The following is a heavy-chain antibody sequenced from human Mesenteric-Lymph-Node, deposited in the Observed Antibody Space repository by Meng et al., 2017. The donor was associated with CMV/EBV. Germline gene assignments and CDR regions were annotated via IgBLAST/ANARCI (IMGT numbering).Heavy chain of an antibody. D-gene: IGHD5-12*01. CDR1: GYTCTSYA. CDR2: INAGNGNT. J-gene: IGHJ4*02. V-gene: IGHV1-3*01. CDR3: ARGIYSGYDYGY. Sequence: WKASGYTCTSYAMHWVRQAHGQRLEWMGWINAGNGNTKYSQKFQGRVTITRDTSASTAYMELSSLRSEDTAVYYCARGIYSGYDYGYWGQGTLVTVSS.